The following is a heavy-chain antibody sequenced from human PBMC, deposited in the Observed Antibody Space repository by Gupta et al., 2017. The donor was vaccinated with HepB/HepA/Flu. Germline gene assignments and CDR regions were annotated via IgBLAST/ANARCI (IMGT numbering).Heavy chain of an antibody. J-gene: IGHJ6*03. Sequence: QVQLQQWGAGLLKPSETLSLTCAVYGGSFSGYYWSWIRQPPGKGLEWIGEINHSGSTNYNPSLKSRVTISVDTSKNQFSLKLSSVTAADTAVYYCARGTIAARPGYYYYYMDVWGKGTTVTVSS. CDR2: INHSGST. V-gene: IGHV4-34*01. CDR1: GGSFSGYY. D-gene: IGHD6-6*01. CDR3: ARGTIAARPGYYYYYMDV.